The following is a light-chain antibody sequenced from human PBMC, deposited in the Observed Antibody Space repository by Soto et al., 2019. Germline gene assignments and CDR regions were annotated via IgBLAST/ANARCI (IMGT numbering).Light chain of an antibody. CDR2: RND. V-gene: IGLV1-47*01. CDR3: AGWDERLSGV. Sequence: QSALTQPPSVSGTPGQRITISCSGGTSNIGTNYVYWFQHLPGTAPKLLIYRNDQRPSGVPERFSGSKSGTSASLAISGLRPDDEADYYCAGWDERLSGVFGGGTKVTV. J-gene: IGLJ3*02. CDR1: TSNIGTNY.